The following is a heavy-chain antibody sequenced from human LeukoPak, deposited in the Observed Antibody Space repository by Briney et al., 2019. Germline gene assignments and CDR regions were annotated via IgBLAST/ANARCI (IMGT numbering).Heavy chain of an antibody. CDR2: IYSDGST. J-gene: IGHJ4*02. Sequence: SETLSPTCTVSGASISTYYWTWIRQPAGKGLEWIGRIYSDGSTNYSPSLKSRVTMSVDPSKNQFSLKLTSVTAADTAVYYCTRNAGDVWGQGTLVTVSS. D-gene: IGHD7-27*01. CDR3: TRNAGDV. V-gene: IGHV4-4*07. CDR1: GASISTYY.